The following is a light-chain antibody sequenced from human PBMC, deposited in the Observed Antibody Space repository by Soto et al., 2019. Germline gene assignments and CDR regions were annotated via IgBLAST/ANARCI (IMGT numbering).Light chain of an antibody. CDR3: AACDDSLSGLV. J-gene: IGLJ3*02. Sequence: QSVLTQPPSASGTPGQRVTISCSGSSSNIGSNYVYWYQQLPGTAPKLLIYRNNQRPSGVPDRFSGSKSGTSASLAISGLRSEDEADYYGAACDDSLSGLVFGGGTKLTVL. CDR1: SSNIGSNY. CDR2: RNN. V-gene: IGLV1-47*01.